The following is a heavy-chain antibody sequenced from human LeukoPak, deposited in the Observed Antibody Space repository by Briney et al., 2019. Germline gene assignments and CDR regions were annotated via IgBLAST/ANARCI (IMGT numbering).Heavy chain of an antibody. CDR1: GFTFSSYW. V-gene: IGHV3-7*01. CDR3: ARGGSSLFGEYPFDY. CDR2: IKQDGSEK. J-gene: IGHJ4*02. D-gene: IGHD3-10*01. Sequence: GGSLRLSCAASGFTFSSYWMSWVRQAPGKGLEWVANIKQDGSEKYYVDSVKGRFTISRDNAKNSLYLQMNSLRAEDTAVYYCARGGSSLFGEYPFDYWGQGTLVTVSS.